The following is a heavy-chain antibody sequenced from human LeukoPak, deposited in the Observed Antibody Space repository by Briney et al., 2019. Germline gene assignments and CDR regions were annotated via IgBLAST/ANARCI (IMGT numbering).Heavy chain of an antibody. CDR1: GGTFSSYA. V-gene: IGHV1-69*01. D-gene: IGHD1-1*01. J-gene: IGHJ4*02. Sequence: SVKVSCKASGGTFSSYAISWVRQAPGQGLEWMGGIIPIFGTANYAQKFQGRVTITADESTSTAYMELSSLRSEDTAVYYCASLYLKGYNWNHFDYWGQGTLVTVSS. CDR3: ASLYLKGYNWNHFDY. CDR2: IIPIFGTA.